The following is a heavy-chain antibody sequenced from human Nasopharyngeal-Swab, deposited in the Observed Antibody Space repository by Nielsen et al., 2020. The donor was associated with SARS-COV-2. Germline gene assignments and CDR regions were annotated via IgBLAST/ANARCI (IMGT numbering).Heavy chain of an antibody. Sequence: GGSLRLSCAASGFTFSNYWMHWVRQAPGKGLVWVSRINTDGSSTMYADSVKGRFTISRDNAKNTLYLQMSSLRAEDTAVYYCTREVMRTHDYWGQGTLVTVSS. J-gene: IGHJ4*02. V-gene: IGHV3-74*03. D-gene: IGHD2-21*01. CDR3: TREVMRTHDY. CDR2: INTDGSST. CDR1: GFTFSNYW.